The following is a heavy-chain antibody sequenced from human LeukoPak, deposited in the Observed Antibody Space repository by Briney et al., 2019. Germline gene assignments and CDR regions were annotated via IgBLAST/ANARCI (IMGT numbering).Heavy chain of an antibody. V-gene: IGHV3-7*01. D-gene: IGHD2-2*01. J-gene: IGHJ4*02. Sequence: GGSLRLSCAASGFTLSNYYMSWVRQAPGKGLEWVANIKQDGSEKYYVDSVKGRFTISRDNAKNSLYLQMNSLRAEDTAVYYCARDRQDIVVGGSVDYWGQGTLVTVSS. CDR3: ARDRQDIVVGGSVDY. CDR1: GFTLSNYY. CDR2: IKQDGSEK.